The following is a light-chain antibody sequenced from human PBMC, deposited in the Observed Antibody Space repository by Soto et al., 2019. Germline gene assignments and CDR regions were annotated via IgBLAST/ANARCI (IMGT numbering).Light chain of an antibody. J-gene: IGLJ2*01. CDR3: QVWDSSSDHRV. CDR2: YDS. CDR1: NIGSKR. V-gene: IGLV3-21*04. Sequence: SYELTQPPSVSVAPGQTARSTCGGNNIGSKRVHWYQQKPGRAPVLVIYYDSDRPSGIPERVSGSNSGNTATLTISRVEAGDEADYYCQVWDSSSDHRVFGGGTKLTVL.